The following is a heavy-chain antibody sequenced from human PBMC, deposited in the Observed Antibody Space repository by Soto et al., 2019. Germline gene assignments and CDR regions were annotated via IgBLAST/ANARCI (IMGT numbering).Heavy chain of an antibody. Sequence: SETLSLTCAVYGGSFSGYYWSWIRQPPGKGLEWIGEINHSGSTNYNPSLKSRVTISVDTSKNQFSLKLSSVTAADTAVYYCATIDYGDYAGGLGYWGQGTLVPVSS. CDR3: ATIDYGDYAGGLGY. J-gene: IGHJ4*02. V-gene: IGHV4-34*01. CDR1: GGSFSGYY. D-gene: IGHD4-17*01. CDR2: INHSGST.